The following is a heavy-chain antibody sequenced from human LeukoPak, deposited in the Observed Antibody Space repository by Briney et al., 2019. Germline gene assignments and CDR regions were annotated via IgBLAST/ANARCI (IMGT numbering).Heavy chain of an antibody. J-gene: IGHJ3*02. CDR2: ISYDGSNK. CDR1: GFTSGSYG. CDR3: AKLSYDSSGLTHPSFDI. Sequence: GGSLRLSCAASGFTSGSYGMHWVRQAPGKGLEWVAVISYDGSNKYYADSVKGRFTISRDNSKNTLYLQMNSLRAEDTAVYYCAKLSYDSSGLTHPSFDIWGQGTMVTVSS. V-gene: IGHV3-30*18. D-gene: IGHD3-22*01.